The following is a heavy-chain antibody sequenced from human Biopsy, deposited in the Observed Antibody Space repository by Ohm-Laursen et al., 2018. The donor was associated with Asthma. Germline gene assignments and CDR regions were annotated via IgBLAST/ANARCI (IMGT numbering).Heavy chain of an antibody. CDR3: ARGPEWSGLDI. CDR2: SDHRGNT. CDR1: GLSSSGYY. D-gene: IGHD3-3*01. J-gene: IGHJ6*02. Sequence: GTLSLTCSMYGLSSSGYYWTWIRQPPGKGLEWIGESDHRGNTNVNPTLKSRVTISKDKSANDFSLKLRSVTAADTAIYYCARGPEWSGLDIWGQGTTVTVSS. V-gene: IGHV4-34*01.